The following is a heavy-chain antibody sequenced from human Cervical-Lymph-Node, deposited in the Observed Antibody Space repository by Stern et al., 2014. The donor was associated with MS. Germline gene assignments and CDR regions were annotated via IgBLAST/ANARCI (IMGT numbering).Heavy chain of an antibody. D-gene: IGHD6-19*01. CDR2: IFQMGGT. CDR3: ATASVAGTVIDY. V-gene: IGHV4-4*02. Sequence: QVQLVQSGPGLAKPSGTLSLTCVVSGGSISSYYFRRWVRQPPGKRVALVGAIFQMGGTNYNPSFKSRVTMSGDKSNHQLPLDLASVTAADTAVYYCATASVAGTVIDYWGQGILVTVSS. CDR1: GGSISSYYF. J-gene: IGHJ4*02.